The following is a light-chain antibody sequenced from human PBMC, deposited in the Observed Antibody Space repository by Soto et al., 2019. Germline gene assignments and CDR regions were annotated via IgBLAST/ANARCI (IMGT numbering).Light chain of an antibody. CDR2: GAS. V-gene: IGKV1D-12*01. CDR1: QGINSW. J-gene: IGKJ5*01. CDR3: QQAKSFPST. Sequence: DIQMTQSPSSVSASVGDRVTITCRASQGINSWLAWYQQKPGKAPKLLIYGASSWQNGVPSRFSVSGSGTDFTLTISSLQPEDFATYCCQQAKSFPSTFGQGTRLEIK.